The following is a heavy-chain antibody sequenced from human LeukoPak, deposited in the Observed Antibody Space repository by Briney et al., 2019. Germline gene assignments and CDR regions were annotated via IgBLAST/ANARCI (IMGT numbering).Heavy chain of an antibody. D-gene: IGHD3-16*01. J-gene: IGHJ4*02. CDR2: INHSGST. CDR1: GGSFSIYY. CDR3: ARGLGSRGVLSRHDYFDY. V-gene: IGHV4-34*01. Sequence: PSETLSLTCAVYGGSFSIYYWSWIRHPPGKGLEWIGEINHSGSTNYNPSLKSRVTISVDTPKNQFSLKLISVTAAATAVYYCARGLGSRGVLSRHDYFDYWGQGTLVTVSS.